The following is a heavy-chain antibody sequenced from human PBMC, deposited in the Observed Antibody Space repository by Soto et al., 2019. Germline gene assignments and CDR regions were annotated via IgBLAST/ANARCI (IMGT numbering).Heavy chain of an antibody. Sequence: EMQLVESGGGLVKPGGSLRLSCAASGFTFSSYSMNWVRQVPGKGLEWVSSISSSSTYIYYADSVKGRFTISRDNAKNSLYLQMNSLRAEDTALYYCVRDLPNMPREALWGQGTPVTVSS. CDR3: VRDLPNMPREAL. J-gene: IGHJ4*02. D-gene: IGHD2-2*01. CDR1: GFTFSSYS. CDR2: ISSSSTYI. V-gene: IGHV3-21*01.